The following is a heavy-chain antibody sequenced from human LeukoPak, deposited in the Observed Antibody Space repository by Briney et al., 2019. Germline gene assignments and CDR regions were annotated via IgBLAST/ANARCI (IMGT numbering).Heavy chain of an antibody. Sequence: PGGSLRLSCAASGFTFSSYAMRWVRQAPGKGLEWVSAISGSGGSTYYADSVKGRFTISRDNAKNTLYLQMNSLRAEDTAVYYCAKDRGGYSGYDFDYWGEGTLVTVSS. CDR1: GFTFSSYA. CDR3: AKDRGGYSGYDFDY. J-gene: IGHJ4*02. CDR2: ISGSGGST. V-gene: IGHV3-23*01. D-gene: IGHD5-12*01.